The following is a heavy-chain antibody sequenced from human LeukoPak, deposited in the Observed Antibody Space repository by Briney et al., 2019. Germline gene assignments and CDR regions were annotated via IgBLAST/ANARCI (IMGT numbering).Heavy chain of an antibody. Sequence: QPGGSLRLSCAASGFTFSSYWMHWVRQAPGKGLVWVSRIDSDGSSTNYADSVKGRFTISRDDAKNTLYLQMNSLRAEDTAVYYCLGGYYYSYMDVWGKGTTVTISS. CDR2: IDSDGSST. CDR3: LGGYYYSYMDV. D-gene: IGHD3-16*01. J-gene: IGHJ6*03. V-gene: IGHV3-74*01. CDR1: GFTFSSYW.